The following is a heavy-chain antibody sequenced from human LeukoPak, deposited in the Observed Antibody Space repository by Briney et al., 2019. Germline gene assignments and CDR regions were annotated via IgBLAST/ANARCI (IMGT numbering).Heavy chain of an antibody. CDR3: ARLPDRSIWLDF. D-gene: IGHD6-13*01. Sequence: SETLSHTCSVSGGSISTYYWSWIRQPPGKGLEWIGYISGSRNTNYSPSLKSRVTMSVDTSKNQFSLRLRSVTAADTAVYYCARLPDRSIWLDFWGRGTLVTVSS. CDR2: ISGSRNT. V-gene: IGHV4-4*09. CDR1: GGSISTYY. J-gene: IGHJ5*01.